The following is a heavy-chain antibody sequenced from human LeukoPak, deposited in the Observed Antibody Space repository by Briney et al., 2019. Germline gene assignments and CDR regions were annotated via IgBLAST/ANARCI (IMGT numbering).Heavy chain of an antibody. Sequence: GGSLRLSCAASGFTFSSYAVSWVRQAPGKGLEWVSAISGSGGSTYYADSVKGRFTISRDNSKNTLYLQMNSLRAEDTAVYYCAKDSGVGYYTYYYDSSGYFPVFDYWGQGTLVAVSS. J-gene: IGHJ4*02. CDR3: AKDSGVGYYTYYYDSSGYFPVFDY. CDR1: GFTFSSYA. CDR2: ISGSGGST. D-gene: IGHD3-22*01. V-gene: IGHV3-23*01.